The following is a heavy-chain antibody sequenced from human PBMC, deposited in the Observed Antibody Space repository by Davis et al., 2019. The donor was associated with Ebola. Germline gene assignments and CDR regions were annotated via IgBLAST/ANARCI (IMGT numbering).Heavy chain of an antibody. D-gene: IGHD2-8*01. CDR2: MNPNSGNT. V-gene: IGHV1-8*01. Sequence: ASVKVSCKASGYTFTSYDINWVRQATGQGLEWMGWMNPNSGNTGYAQKFQGRVTMTRNTSISTAYMELSSLRSEDTAVYYCARIGLMVYARRYYYYYGMDVWGQGTTVTVSS. CDR1: GYTFTSYD. CDR3: ARIGLMVYARRYYYYYGMDV. J-gene: IGHJ6*02.